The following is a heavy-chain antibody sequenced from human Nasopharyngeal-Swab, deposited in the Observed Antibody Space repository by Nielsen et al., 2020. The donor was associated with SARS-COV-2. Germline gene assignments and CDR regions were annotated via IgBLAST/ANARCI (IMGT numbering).Heavy chain of an antibody. Sequence: ASVKVSCKVSGYTLTVLPIHWVRQAPGKGLEWMGTVVPEDGEPIYAQNFQGRVTMTEDTSTYTAYSELSSLRSEDTAVYYCASEGSGGFGVVIYAFDIWGPGTLVTVSS. CDR1: GYTLTVLP. D-gene: IGHD3-3*01. J-gene: IGHJ3*02. CDR2: VVPEDGEP. CDR3: ASEGSGGFGVVIYAFDI. V-gene: IGHV1-24*01.